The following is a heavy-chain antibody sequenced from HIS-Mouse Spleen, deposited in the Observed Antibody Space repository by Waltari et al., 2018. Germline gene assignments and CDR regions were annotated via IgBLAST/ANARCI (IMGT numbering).Heavy chain of an antibody. CDR2: ISSSSSYI. CDR1: GFIFSSYS. Sequence: EVQLVQSGGGLVKQGGSLRLSWSASGFIFSSYSMNWVRQAPGKGLEWVSSISSSSSYISYADSVKGRFTISRDNAKNSLYLQMNSLRAEDTAVYYCARRLLTGDAFDIWGQGTMVTVSS. D-gene: IGHD7-27*01. CDR3: ARRLLTGDAFDI. J-gene: IGHJ3*02. V-gene: IGHV3-21*01.